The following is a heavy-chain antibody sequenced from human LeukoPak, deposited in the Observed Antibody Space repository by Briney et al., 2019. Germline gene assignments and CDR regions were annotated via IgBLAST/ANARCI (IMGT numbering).Heavy chain of an antibody. CDR3: ARDLGGAITTRFDP. CDR2: INPNSGGT. J-gene: IGHJ5*02. CDR1: GYTFTGYY. D-gene: IGHD3-22*01. V-gene: IGHV1-2*02. Sequence: ASVKVSCKASGYTFTGYYMHWVRQAPGQGLEWMGWINPNSGGTNYAQKFQGRVTMTRDTSISTAYMEPSRLRSDDTAVYYCARDLGGAITTRFDPWGQGTLVTVSS.